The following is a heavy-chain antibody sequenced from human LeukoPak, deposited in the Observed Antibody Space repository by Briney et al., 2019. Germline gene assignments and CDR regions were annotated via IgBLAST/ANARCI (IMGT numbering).Heavy chain of an antibody. CDR3: ARDLVVAVAGTEDY. CDR2: IYTSGST. Sequence: SETLPLTCTVSGGSISSYYWSWIRQPAGKGLEWIGRIYTSGSTNYNPSLKSRVTMSVDTSKNQFSLKLSSVTAADTAVYYCARDLVVAVAGTEDYWGQGTLVTVSS. V-gene: IGHV4-4*07. J-gene: IGHJ4*02. CDR1: GGSISSYY. D-gene: IGHD6-19*01.